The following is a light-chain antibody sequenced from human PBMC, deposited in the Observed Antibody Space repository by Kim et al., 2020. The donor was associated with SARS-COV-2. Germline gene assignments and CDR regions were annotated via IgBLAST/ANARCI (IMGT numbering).Light chain of an antibody. CDR3: CSYAGDSIWL. J-gene: IGLJ3*02. Sequence: QSALTQPRSVSGSPGQSVTISCTGTSSDVGGYSFVAWYQQHPGKAPKLLISDVSKRPSGVPDRFSGSKSGNTASLTISGLQAEDEADYYCCSYAGDSIWLFGGGTQLTVL. V-gene: IGLV2-11*01. CDR2: DVS. CDR1: SSDVGGYSF.